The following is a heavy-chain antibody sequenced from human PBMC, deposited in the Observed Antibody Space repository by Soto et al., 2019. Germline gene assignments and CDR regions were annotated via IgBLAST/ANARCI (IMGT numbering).Heavy chain of an antibody. J-gene: IGHJ4*02. CDR2: ISSNGGST. CDR3: VKEDYYDSSGYYYFDY. D-gene: IGHD3-22*01. V-gene: IGHV3-64D*08. CDR1: GFTFSSYA. Sequence: GGSLRLSCSASGFTFSSYAMHWVRQAPGKGLEYVSAISSNGGSTYYADSVKGRFTISRDNSKNTLYLQMSSLRAEDTVVYYCVKEDYYDSSGYYYFDYWGQGTLVTVSS.